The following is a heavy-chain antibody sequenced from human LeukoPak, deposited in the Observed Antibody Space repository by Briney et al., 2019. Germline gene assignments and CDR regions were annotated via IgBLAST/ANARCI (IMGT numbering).Heavy chain of an antibody. Sequence: PSQTLSLTCAVSGGFISSGGYSWSWIRQPPGKGLEWIGSIYYSGSTYYNPSLKSRVTISVDTSKNQFSLKLSSVTAADTAVYYCARHPSYSSSWFVPLGFSDIWGQGTMVTVSS. D-gene: IGHD6-13*01. CDR2: IYYSGST. CDR3: ARHPSYSSSWFVPLGFSDI. J-gene: IGHJ3*02. CDR1: GGFISSGGYS. V-gene: IGHV4-30-2*03.